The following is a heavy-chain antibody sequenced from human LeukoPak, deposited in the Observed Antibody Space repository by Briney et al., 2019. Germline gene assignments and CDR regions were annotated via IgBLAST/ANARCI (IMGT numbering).Heavy chain of an antibody. J-gene: IGHJ4*02. CDR2: ISYDGSNK. Sequence: GGSLRLSCAASGFTFSSYGMHWVRQAPGKGLEWVAVISYDGSNKYYADSVKGRFTISRDNSKNTLYLQMNSLRAEGTAVYNCAKGTAVAGTGWNLFDYWGQGTLVTVSP. CDR1: GFTFSSYG. D-gene: IGHD6-19*01. V-gene: IGHV3-30*18. CDR3: AKGTAVAGTGWNLFDY.